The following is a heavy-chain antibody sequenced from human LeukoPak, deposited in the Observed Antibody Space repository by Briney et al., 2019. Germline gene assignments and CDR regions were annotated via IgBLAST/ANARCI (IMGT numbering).Heavy chain of an antibody. CDR2: ISYDGSSK. V-gene: IGHV3-30*18. CDR1: GSTFSSYG. CDR3: AKEAGLAVAGPSETFDY. J-gene: IGHJ4*02. D-gene: IGHD6-19*01. Sequence: PGGSLRPSCAASGSTFSSYGMHWVRQAPGKGLEWVAGISYDGSSKTYADSLKGRFTISRDKSENTLYLQMNSLGAEDTAVYYCAKEAGLAVAGPSETFDYWGQGTLVTVSS.